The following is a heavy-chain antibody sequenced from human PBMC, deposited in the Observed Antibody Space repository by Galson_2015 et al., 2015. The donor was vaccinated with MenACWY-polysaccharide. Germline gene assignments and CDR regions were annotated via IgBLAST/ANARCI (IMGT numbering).Heavy chain of an antibody. CDR1: GYRFTTYW. CDR2: IYLGGSDT. J-gene: IGHJ4*02. Sequence: QSGAEVKKPGESLKISCKASGYRFTTYWIGWVRQMPGKALEWMAVIYLGGSDTRYSPSFQGQITISADKSSSTAYLQWSSLTASDTAMYYCATATHGTSWCDHWGQGTLVTVSS. V-gene: IGHV5-51*03. D-gene: IGHD1-1*01. CDR3: ATATHGTSWCDH.